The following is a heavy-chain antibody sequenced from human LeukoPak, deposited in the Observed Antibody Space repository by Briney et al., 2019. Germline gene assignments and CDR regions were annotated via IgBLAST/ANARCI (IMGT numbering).Heavy chain of an antibody. J-gene: IGHJ4*02. Sequence: ASVKVSCKASGYTFTDYYIHWVRQAPGQGLEWMGWIDPNSGGTNYAQKFQGRVTMTRDTSINTAYMELSRLKSDDTAVYYCARRWGNFDYWGQGTLVTVSS. CDR2: IDPNSGGT. CDR1: GYTFTDYY. D-gene: IGHD3-16*01. CDR3: ARRWGNFDY. V-gene: IGHV1-2*02.